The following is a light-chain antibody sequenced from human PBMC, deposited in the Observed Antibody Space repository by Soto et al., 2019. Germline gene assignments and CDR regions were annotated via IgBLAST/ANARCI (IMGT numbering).Light chain of an antibody. J-gene: IGKJ1*01. CDR1: QTIDSW. Sequence: DIQITQSPSTLSASVCDRVTITCLASQTIDSWLAWYQQRPGKPPNLLIYKASTLASGVPSRFSGSGSGTEFTLTINSLQPDDFATYYCQQYHIYSGTFGQGTKVDIK. CDR2: KAS. CDR3: QQYHIYSGT. V-gene: IGKV1-5*03.